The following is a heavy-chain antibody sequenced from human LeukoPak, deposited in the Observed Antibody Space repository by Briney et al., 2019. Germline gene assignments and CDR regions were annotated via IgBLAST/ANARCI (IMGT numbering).Heavy chain of an antibody. D-gene: IGHD2-2*01. Sequence: SETLSLTCTVSGGSISSYYWSWIRQPPGKGLEWIGYIYYSGSTNYNPSLKSRVTISVDTSKNQFSLKLSSATAADTAVYYCARRVGYCSSTSCYAPKYYFDYWGQGTLVTVSS. CDR2: IYYSGST. V-gene: IGHV4-59*01. CDR3: ARRVGYCSSTSCYAPKYYFDY. CDR1: GGSISSYY. J-gene: IGHJ4*02.